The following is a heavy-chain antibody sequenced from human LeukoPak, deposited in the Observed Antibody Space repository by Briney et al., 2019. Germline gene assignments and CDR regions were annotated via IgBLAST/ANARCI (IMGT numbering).Heavy chain of an antibody. CDR1: GFTFSSYA. CDR3: AREMGSIWNVPIDY. V-gene: IGHV3-11*01. Sequence: GGSLRLSCAASGFTFSSYAMTWIRQAPGKGLEWLSYISDSGDTIYYADSVKGRFTISRDNAKNSLYLQMNSLRAEDTAVYYCAREMGSIWNVPIDYWGQGTLVTVSS. J-gene: IGHJ4*02. D-gene: IGHD6-13*01. CDR2: ISDSGDTI.